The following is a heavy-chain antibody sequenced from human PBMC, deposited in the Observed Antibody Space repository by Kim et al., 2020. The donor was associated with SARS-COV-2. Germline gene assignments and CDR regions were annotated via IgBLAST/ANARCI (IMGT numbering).Heavy chain of an antibody. Sequence: AAPVKGRFTISRDDSKNTLYLQMNSLKTEDTAVYYCTTDLQYWLSRTFDYWGQGTLVTVSS. V-gene: IGHV3-15*01. CDR3: TTDLQYWLSRTFDY. D-gene: IGHD3-22*01. J-gene: IGHJ4*02.